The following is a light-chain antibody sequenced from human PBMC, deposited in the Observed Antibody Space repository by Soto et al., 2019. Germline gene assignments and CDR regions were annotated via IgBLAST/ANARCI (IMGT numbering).Light chain of an antibody. CDR3: QQYNNWPLA. V-gene: IGKV3-15*01. CDR1: QNVNSN. Sequence: PGERATLSCRASQNVNSNLAWYQQKPGQAPRLLIYGASTRATGIPARFSGSGSGTEFTLTISSLQSEDFAVYYCQQYNNWPLAFGGGTRVEIK. CDR2: GAS. J-gene: IGKJ4*01.